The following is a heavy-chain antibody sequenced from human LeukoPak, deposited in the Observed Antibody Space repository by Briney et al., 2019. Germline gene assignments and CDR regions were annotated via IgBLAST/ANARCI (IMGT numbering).Heavy chain of an antibody. D-gene: IGHD1-1*01. V-gene: IGHV5-51*01. J-gene: IGHJ4*02. CDR2: IYPGDSDS. Sequence: GESLKISCWASGNDFTNSWIGWVRQMPGKGLEWMGIIYPGDSDSRYSPSFQGQVTISADKSINTAYLQWSSLKASDTAIFYCYSTYTTTGTTSAAGYWGQGTLVTVSS. CDR1: GNDFTNSW. CDR3: YSTYTTTGTTSAAGY.